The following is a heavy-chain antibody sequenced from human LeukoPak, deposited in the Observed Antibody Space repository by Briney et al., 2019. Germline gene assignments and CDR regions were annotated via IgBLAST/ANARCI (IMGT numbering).Heavy chain of an antibody. CDR1: GFTFSSYS. Sequence: PGGSLRLSCAASGFTFSSYSMNWVRQAPGKGLEWVSSISSSSSYIYYADSVKGRFTISRDNAKNSLYLQMNSLRAEDTAVYYCVCTIRGYSYGQGGYWGQGTLVTVSS. D-gene: IGHD5-18*01. CDR2: ISSSSSYI. V-gene: IGHV3-21*01. CDR3: VCTIRGYSYGQGGY. J-gene: IGHJ4*02.